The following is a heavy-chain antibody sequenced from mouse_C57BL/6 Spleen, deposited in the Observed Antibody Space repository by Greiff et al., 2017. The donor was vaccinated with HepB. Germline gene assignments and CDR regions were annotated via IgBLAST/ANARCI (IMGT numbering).Heavy chain of an antibody. CDR3: ARSPFYGNYEYYFDY. V-gene: IGHV1-22*01. CDR1: GYTFTDYN. CDR2: INPNNGGT. J-gene: IGHJ2*01. D-gene: IGHD2-10*01. Sequence: EVQLQQSGPELVKPGASVKMSCKASGYTFTDYNMHWVKQSHGKSLEWIGYINPNNGGTSYNQKFKGKATLTVNKSSSTAYMEPRSLTSEDSAVYYCARSPFYGNYEYYFDYWGQGTTLTVFS.